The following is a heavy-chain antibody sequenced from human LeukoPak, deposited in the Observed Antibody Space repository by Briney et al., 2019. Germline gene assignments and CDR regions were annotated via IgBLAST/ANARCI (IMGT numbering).Heavy chain of an antibody. V-gene: IGHV4-4*07. CDR1: GGSISSYY. CDR3: ARGSYDILTGYYNADLFDY. D-gene: IGHD3-9*01. CDR2: IYTSGST. Sequence: SETLSLTCTVSGGSISSYYWSWIRQPAGKGLEWIGRIYTSGSTNYNPSIESRVTISVDTSKNQFSLKLSSVTAADTAVYYCARGSYDILTGYYNADLFDYWGQGTLVTVSS. J-gene: IGHJ4*02.